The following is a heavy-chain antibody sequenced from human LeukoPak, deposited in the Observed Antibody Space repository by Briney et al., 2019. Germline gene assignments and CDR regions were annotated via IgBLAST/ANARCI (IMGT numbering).Heavy chain of an antibody. V-gene: IGHV3-64*01. D-gene: IGHD2-15*01. J-gene: IGHJ4*02. Sequence: GGSLRLSCAASGFTFSTYAMHWVRQAPGKGLEYVSAISSNGGSTYYANSVKGRFSISRDNSKNTLYLQLGSLRAEDMAVYYCARPVVVAANIDYWGQGTLVTVSS. CDR2: ISSNGGST. CDR1: GFTFSTYA. CDR3: ARPVVVAANIDY.